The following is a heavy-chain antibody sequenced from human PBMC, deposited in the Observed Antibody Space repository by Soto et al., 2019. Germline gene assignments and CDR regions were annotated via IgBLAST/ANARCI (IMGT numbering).Heavy chain of an antibody. CDR2: IYYSGST. J-gene: IGHJ4*02. CDR3: ARGLYYYDSSGYYYIDY. D-gene: IGHD3-22*01. Sequence: SETLSLTCAVYGGSFSGYYWSWIRQPPGKGLEWIGYIYYSGSTYYNPSLKSRVTISVDTSKNQFSLKLSSVTAADTAVYYCARGLYYYDSSGYYYIDYWGQGTLVTVSS. CDR1: GGSFSGYY. V-gene: IGHV4-30-4*01.